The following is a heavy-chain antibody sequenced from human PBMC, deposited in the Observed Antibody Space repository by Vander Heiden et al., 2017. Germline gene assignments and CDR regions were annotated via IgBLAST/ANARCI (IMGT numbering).Heavy chain of an antibody. CDR3: ARDLTPRYCSGGSCYSFIY. Sequence: QVQLVESGGGVVQPGRSLRLSCAASGFTFSSYGMHWVRQAPGKGLEWVAVIWYDGSNKYYADSVKGRFTISRDNSKNTLYLQMNSLRAEDTAVYYCARDLTPRYCSGGSCYSFIYWGQGTLVTVSS. J-gene: IGHJ4*02. D-gene: IGHD2-15*01. V-gene: IGHV3-33*01. CDR1: GFTFSSYG. CDR2: IWYDGSNK.